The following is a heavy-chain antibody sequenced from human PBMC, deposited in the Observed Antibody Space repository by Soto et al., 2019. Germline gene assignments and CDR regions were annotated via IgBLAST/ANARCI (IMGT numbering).Heavy chain of an antibody. D-gene: IGHD3-10*01. CDR3: AKDRGGATTPPAT. CDR2: ISYDGSNK. Sequence: QVQLVESGGGVVQPGRSLRLSCAASGFTFSSYGMHWVRQAPGKGLEWVAVISYDGSNKYYADSVKGRFTISRDNSKNPRYLKRNSLRAEDAVVYYWAKDRGGATTPPATGGQGTLVPVPS. V-gene: IGHV3-30*18. J-gene: IGHJ4*02. CDR1: GFTFSSYG.